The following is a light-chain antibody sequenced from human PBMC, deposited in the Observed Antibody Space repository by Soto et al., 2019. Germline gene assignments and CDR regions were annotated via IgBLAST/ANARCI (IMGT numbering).Light chain of an antibody. V-gene: IGKV1-39*01. CDR2: AAS. J-gene: IGKJ1*01. CDR3: QQTYSAPRT. Sequence: DIQMTQSPSSLSASVGDRVTITCRASQSISNYLNWYQQKPGKAPKLLMYAASSLQSGVPSRFGGSGSWTDFTLTISSLQPEDFATYYCQQTYSAPRTFGQGTKVESK. CDR1: QSISNY.